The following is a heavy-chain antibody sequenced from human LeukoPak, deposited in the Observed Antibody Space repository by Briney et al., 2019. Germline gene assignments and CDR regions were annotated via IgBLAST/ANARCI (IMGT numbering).Heavy chain of an antibody. D-gene: IGHD3-10*01. Sequence: PSETLSLTCAVYGGSFSGYYWSWIRQPPGKGLEWIGEINHSGSTNYNPYLKSRVTISVDTSKNQFSLKLSSVTAADTAVYYCARGRGYYYGSGSYNSPNWFDPWGQGTLVTVSS. V-gene: IGHV4-34*01. J-gene: IGHJ5*02. CDR1: GGSFSGYY. CDR2: INHSGST. CDR3: ARGRGYYYGSGSYNSPNWFDP.